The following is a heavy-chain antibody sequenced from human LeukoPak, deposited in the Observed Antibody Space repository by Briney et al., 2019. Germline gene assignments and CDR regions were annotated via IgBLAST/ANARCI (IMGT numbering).Heavy chain of an antibody. V-gene: IGHV3-23*01. J-gene: IGHJ4*02. CDR1: GFTFSSYA. D-gene: IGHD3-3*01. CDR3: AKHGPDYDFWSGLDY. Sequence: PGGSLRLSCAASGFTFSSYAMSWVRQAPGKGLEWVSAISGSGGSTYYADSVKGRFTISRDNSKNTLYLQMNSLRAEDTAGYYCAKHGPDYDFWSGLDYWGQGTLVTVSS. CDR2: ISGSGGST.